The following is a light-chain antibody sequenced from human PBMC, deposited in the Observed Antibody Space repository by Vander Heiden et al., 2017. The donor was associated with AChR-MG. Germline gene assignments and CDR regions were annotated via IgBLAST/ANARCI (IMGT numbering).Light chain of an antibody. CDR1: QTVRSN. J-gene: IGKJ3*01. CDR3: QQYNKWPPLT. CDR2: GAS. V-gene: IGKV3-15*01. Sequence: IVMTQSPATLSVSPGERATLSCRASQTVRSNLAWYQQKPGQAPRLLIYGASTRATGIPARFSGSGYGTEFTLTISSRQSEDFAVYYCQQYNKWPPLTFGHGTKVDIK.